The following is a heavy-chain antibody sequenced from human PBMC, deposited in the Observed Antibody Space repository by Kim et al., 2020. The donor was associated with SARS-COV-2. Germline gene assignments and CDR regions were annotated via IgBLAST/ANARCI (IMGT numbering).Heavy chain of an antibody. V-gene: IGHV3-7*01. J-gene: IGHJ5*02. D-gene: IGHD5-18*01. Sequence: GGSLRLSCAASGFTFSSYWMSWVRQAPGKGLEWVANIKQDGSEKYYVDSVKGRFTISRDNAKNSLYLQMNSLRAEDTAVYYCARERTAMVGDFEGNWFDPWGQGTLVTVSS. CDR2: IKQDGSEK. CDR1: GFTFSSYW. CDR3: ARERTAMVGDFEGNWFDP.